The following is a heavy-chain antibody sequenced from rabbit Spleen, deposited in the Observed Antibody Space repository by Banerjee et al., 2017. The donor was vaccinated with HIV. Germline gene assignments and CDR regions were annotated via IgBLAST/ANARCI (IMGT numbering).Heavy chain of an antibody. CDR1: GFSFSSRYY. J-gene: IGHJ6*01. D-gene: IGHD8-1*01. V-gene: IGHV1S40*01. CDR3: ARDSGSSFSSYGMDL. Sequence: QSLEESGGGLVQPEGSLTLTCTASGFSFSSRYYMCWVRQAPGKGLEWIACIYSGGTEYASWAKGRFTISKTSSTTVTLQMTSLTAADTATYFCARDSGSSFSSYGMDLWGPGTLVTVS. CDR2: IYSGGT.